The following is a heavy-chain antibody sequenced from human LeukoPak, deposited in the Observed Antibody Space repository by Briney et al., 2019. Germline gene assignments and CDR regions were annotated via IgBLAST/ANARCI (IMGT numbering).Heavy chain of an antibody. J-gene: IGHJ6*02. CDR2: IYYSGST. V-gene: IGHV4-59*01. CDR3: ARGYSNYDYYYYGMDV. D-gene: IGHD4-11*01. Sequence: PSETLSLTCTVSGGSISSYYWSRIRQPPGKGLEWIGYIYYSGSTNYNPSLKSRVTISVDTSKDQFSLKLSSVTAADTAVYYCARGYSNYDYYYYGMDVWGQGTTVTVSS. CDR1: GGSISSYY.